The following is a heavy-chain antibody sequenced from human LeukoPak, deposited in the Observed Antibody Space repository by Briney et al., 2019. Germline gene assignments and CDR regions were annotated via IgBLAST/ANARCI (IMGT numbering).Heavy chain of an antibody. V-gene: IGHV1-18*01. CDR1: GYTFTSYG. J-gene: IGHJ5*02. D-gene: IGHD2-15*01. Sequence: ASVKVSCKASGYTFTSYGISWVRQAPGQGLEWMGWISAYNGNTNYAQKLQGRVTMTTDTSTSTAYMELRSLRSDDTAVYYCARDVVVVAPTRGHWFDPWGQGTLVTVSS. CDR2: ISAYNGNT. CDR3: ARDVVVVAPTRGHWFDP.